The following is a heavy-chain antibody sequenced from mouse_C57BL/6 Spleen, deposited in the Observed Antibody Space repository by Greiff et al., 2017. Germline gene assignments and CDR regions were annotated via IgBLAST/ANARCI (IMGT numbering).Heavy chain of an antibody. CDR3: AADYSNYAMDR. CDR2: ISSGGSYT. Sequence: EVKLVESGGDLVKPGGSLKLSCAASGFTFSSYGMSWVRPTPDKRLEWVATISSGGSYTYYPDSVKGRFTISRDNAKNTLYLQMSSLKSEDTAMYYYAADYSNYAMDRWAQGTSAIVSS. V-gene: IGHV5-6*01. D-gene: IGHD2-5*01. J-gene: IGHJ4*01. CDR1: GFTFSSYG.